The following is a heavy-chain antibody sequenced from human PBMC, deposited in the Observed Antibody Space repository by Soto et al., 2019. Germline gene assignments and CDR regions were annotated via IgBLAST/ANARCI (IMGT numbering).Heavy chain of an antibody. D-gene: IGHD6-13*01. V-gene: IGHV3-9*01. J-gene: IGHJ2*01. CDR2: SSWNSGSI. Sequence: EVQLVESGGGLVQPGRSLRLSCAASGFTFDDYAMHWVRQAPGKGLEWVSGSSWNSGSIGYADSVKGRFTISRDNAKNSLYLQMNSLRAEDTALYYCAKDRVSAAGTYYWYFDLWGRGTLVTVSS. CDR1: GFTFDDYA. CDR3: AKDRVSAAGTYYWYFDL.